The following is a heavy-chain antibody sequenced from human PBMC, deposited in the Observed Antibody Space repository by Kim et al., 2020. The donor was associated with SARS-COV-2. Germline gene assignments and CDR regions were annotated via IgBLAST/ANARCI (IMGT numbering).Heavy chain of an antibody. CDR3: LKGGWGWIWDH. CDR1: GFTFTGHA. V-gene: IGHV3-23*01. Sequence: GSLRLSCTTSGFTFTGHAMSWVRQAPGKGLEWVSSIDGSDGTTYYVDSVKGRFTISRDNSKNTLYLQMSALRADDTAVYYCLKGGWGWIWDHWGQGTLVTVSS. CDR2: IDGSDGTT. J-gene: IGHJ4*02. D-gene: IGHD2-21*01.